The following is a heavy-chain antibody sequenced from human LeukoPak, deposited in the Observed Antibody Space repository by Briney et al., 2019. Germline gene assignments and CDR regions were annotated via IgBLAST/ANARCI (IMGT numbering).Heavy chain of an antibody. CDR3: AREAFPTVTGDAFDI. D-gene: IGHD4-17*01. V-gene: IGHV3-21*01. J-gene: IGHJ3*02. Sequence: GGSLRLSCAASGFTFSSYSMNWVRQAPGKGLEWVSSISSSSSYIYYADSVKGRFTISRDNAKNSLYLQMNSLRAEDTAVYYCAREAFPTVTGDAFDIWGQGTMVTVSS. CDR1: GFTFSSYS. CDR2: ISSSSSYI.